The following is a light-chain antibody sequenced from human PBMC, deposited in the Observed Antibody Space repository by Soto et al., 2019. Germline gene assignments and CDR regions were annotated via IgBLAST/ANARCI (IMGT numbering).Light chain of an antibody. CDR2: GAS. J-gene: IGKJ3*01. V-gene: IGKV3-15*01. CDR3: QQYNNWPPIT. CDR1: QSVYNN. Sequence: EIVMTQSPATLSVSPGERATLSCRASQSVYNNLAWYQQKPGQAPRLLIYGASTRATGIPARFSGSGSRTEFTLPISSMQSEDCAVYYWQQYNNWPPITFGPGTKVDI.